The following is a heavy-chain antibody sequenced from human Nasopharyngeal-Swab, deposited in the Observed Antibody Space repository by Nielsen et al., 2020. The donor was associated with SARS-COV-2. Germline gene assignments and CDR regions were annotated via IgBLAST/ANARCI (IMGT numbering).Heavy chain of an antibody. CDR2: ISSSSSYT. CDR3: AGAPKQVWSRDYFDT. V-gene: IGHV3-21*01. D-gene: IGHD5-18*01. J-gene: IGHJ4*02. Sequence: GESLQISCAASGFAFSTYSMNWVRQAPGKGPEWVSSISSSSSYTYCADSVKGRFTISRDNAKNSLYLQMNSLRAEDTAVYYCAGAPKQVWSRDYFDTWGQGMLVTVSS. CDR1: GFAFSTYS.